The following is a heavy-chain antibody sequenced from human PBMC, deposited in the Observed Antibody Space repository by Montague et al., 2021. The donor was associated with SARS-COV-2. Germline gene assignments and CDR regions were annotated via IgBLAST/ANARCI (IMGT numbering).Heavy chain of an antibody. CDR1: GFSFSIYW. CDR3: VSDLVGKEDF. CDR2: IDEYGGTT. Sequence: SLRLSCAASGFSFSIYWMHWVRQAPGRGLVWVSHIDEYGGTTNYAYSVRGRFTISIDNAKSTLYLQLHILSAEDTAVYYCVSDLVGKEDFWGPGTQVTVSS. D-gene: IGHD1-26*01. V-gene: IGHV3-74*01. J-gene: IGHJ4*02.